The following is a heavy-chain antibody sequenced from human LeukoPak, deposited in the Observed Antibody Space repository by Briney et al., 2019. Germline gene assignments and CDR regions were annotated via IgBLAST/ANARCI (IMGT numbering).Heavy chain of an antibody. CDR3: ATVWFDCSGGSCDWLGDY. CDR1: GYTLTELS. D-gene: IGHD2-15*01. Sequence: ASVKVSCKVSGYTLTELSMHWVRQAPGKGLEWIGGFDPEDGETMYAQKFQGRVTMTEDTSTDTAYMELSSLRSEDTAVYYCATVWFDCSGGSCDWLGDYWGQGTLVTVSS. CDR2: FDPEDGET. J-gene: IGHJ4*02. V-gene: IGHV1-24*01.